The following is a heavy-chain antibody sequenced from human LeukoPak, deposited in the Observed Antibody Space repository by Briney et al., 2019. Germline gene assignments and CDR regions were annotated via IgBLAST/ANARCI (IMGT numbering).Heavy chain of an antibody. V-gene: IGHV3-33*01. J-gene: IGHJ5*02. D-gene: IGHD3-9*01. CDR3: ARGQILTGYPGNWFDP. CDR1: GFTFSSYG. Sequence: PGGSLRLSCAASGFTFSSYGMHWVRQAPDKGLEWVAVIWYDGSNKYYADSVKGRFTISRDNSKNTLYLQMNSLRAEDTAVYYCARGQILTGYPGNWFDPWGQGTLVTVSS. CDR2: IWYDGSNK.